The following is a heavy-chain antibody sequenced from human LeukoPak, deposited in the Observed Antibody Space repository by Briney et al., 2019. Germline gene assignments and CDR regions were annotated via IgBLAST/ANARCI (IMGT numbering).Heavy chain of an antibody. CDR2: VFYSGSP. CDR3: ARQALLRDYYYYYYMDV. V-gene: IGHV4-39*01. CDR1: GGSISSSNYY. J-gene: IGHJ6*03. Sequence: PSETLSLTCSVSGGSISSSNYYWGWIRQPPGQGLEWIGTVFYSGSPYYNPSLKSRVTISVDTSKNQFSLKLSSVTAADTAVYYCARQALLRDYYYYYYMDVWGKGTTVTISS. D-gene: IGHD2-15*01.